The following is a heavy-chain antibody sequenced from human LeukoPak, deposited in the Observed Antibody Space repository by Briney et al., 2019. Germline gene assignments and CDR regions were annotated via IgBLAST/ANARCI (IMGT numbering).Heavy chain of an antibody. CDR1: GGTFSSYA. J-gene: IGHJ4*02. CDR3: ARGSGGWYKFDY. Sequence: ASVKVYCKASGGTFSSYAISWVRQAPGQGLEWMGRINPNSGGTNYAQKFQGRVTMTRDTSTSTAYMELSRLTSDDTAVYYCARGSGGWYKFDYWGRGTLVTVSS. V-gene: IGHV1-2*06. D-gene: IGHD6-19*01. CDR2: INPNSGGT.